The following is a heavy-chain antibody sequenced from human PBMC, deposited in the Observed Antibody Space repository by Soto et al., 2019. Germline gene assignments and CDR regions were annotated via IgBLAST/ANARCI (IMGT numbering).Heavy chain of an antibody. Sequence: EVQLVESGGGLVQPGGSLRLSCSASGFIFSESTIYWVRQVPGKGLEAISAVSTSGRSTYYADSVKDRFTISRDNSKNTLCLQMGSLRPEDTAIYYCVKQAHGLDGVAFCYWGQGTQVTVAS. D-gene: IGHD2-15*01. CDR1: GFIFSEST. V-gene: IGHV3-64D*06. CDR2: VSTSGRST. CDR3: VKQAHGLDGVAFCY. J-gene: IGHJ4*02.